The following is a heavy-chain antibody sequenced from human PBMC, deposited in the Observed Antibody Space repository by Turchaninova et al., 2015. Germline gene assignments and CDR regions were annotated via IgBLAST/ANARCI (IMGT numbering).Heavy chain of an antibody. CDR3: ARGGAAAGMTPHFDY. V-gene: IGHV4-34*01. Sequence: QVQLQQWGAGLLKPSETLSLTCAVYGGSFSGYYWNWIRQPPGKGLGWIGEINHSGSTNYNPSLKSRVTISVDTSKNRFPLKLGSVTAADAAVYYWARGGAAAGMTPHFDYWGQGTLVTVSS. J-gene: IGHJ4*02. D-gene: IGHD6-13*01. CDR1: GGSFSGYY. CDR2: INHSGST.